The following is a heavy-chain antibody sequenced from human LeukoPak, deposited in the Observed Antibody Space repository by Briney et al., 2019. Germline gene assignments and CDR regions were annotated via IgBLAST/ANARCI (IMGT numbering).Heavy chain of an antibody. CDR1: GFSFSDYH. D-gene: IGHD3-22*01. CDR2: ISGSGGST. CDR3: YIPYYDTSAYKGY. J-gene: IGHJ4*02. V-gene: IGHV3-23*01. Sequence: GGALRLSCAASGFSFSDYHMSWVRQAPGKGLEWVSAISGSGGSTYYADSVRGRFTISRDNSKNTLYLQMNSLRAEDTAVYYCYIPYYDTSAYKGYWGQGTLVTVSS.